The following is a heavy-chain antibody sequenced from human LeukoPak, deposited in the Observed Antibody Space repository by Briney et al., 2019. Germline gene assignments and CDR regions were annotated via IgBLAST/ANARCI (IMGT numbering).Heavy chain of an antibody. CDR2: IGGGGGT. J-gene: IGHJ6*03. V-gene: IGHV3-23*01. CDR3: AKDQGYYYYYYMDV. Sequence: GGSLRLSCEVSGFPFTNAWMSWVRQAPGKGLEWVSAIGGGGGTYYADSVKGRFTISRDNSKNTVYLHMNSLRAGDTAVYYCAKDQGYYYYYYMDVWGKGTTVTVSS. CDR1: GFPFTNAW.